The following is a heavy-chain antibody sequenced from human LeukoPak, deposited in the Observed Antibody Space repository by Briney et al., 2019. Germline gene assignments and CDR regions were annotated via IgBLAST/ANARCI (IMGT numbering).Heavy chain of an antibody. CDR2: ISSSSSTI. D-gene: IGHD2-15*01. CDR3: AKNGDRGAYCTGGTCYPYFYYYMDV. CDR1: GFTFSSYS. Sequence: GGSLRLSCAASGFTFSSYSMNWVRQAPGKGLEWVSYISSSSSTIYYADSVKGRFTISRDNAKNSLYLQMNSLRAEDTAIYYCAKNGDRGAYCTGGTCYPYFYYYMDVWGKGTTVTI. J-gene: IGHJ6*03. V-gene: IGHV3-48*01.